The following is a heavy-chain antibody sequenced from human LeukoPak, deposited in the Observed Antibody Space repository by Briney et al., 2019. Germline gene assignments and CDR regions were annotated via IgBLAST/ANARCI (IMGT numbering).Heavy chain of an antibody. Sequence: GASVKVSCKASGYTFTSYGISWVRQAPGQGLEWMGWISAYNGNTNYAQKLQGRVTMTTDTSTSTAYMELRSLRSDDTAVYYCARDHIAVAARGGWFDPWGQGTLVTVSS. CDR2: ISAYNGNT. D-gene: IGHD6-19*01. J-gene: IGHJ5*02. V-gene: IGHV1-18*01. CDR3: ARDHIAVAARGGWFDP. CDR1: GYTFTSYG.